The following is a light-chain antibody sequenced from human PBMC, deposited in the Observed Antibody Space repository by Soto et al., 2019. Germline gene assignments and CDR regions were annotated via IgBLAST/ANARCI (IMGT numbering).Light chain of an antibody. CDR2: EVT. CDR3: SSYTSGSTLVV. J-gene: IGLJ2*01. V-gene: IGLV2-14*01. Sequence: QSALTQPASLSGSPGQSITISCTGSSSDVGAYNYVSWYQQHPGKAPRLMIYEVTNRPSGVSNRFSGSKSGNTASLTISGLRAEDEADYYCSSYTSGSTLVVFGGGTKVTVL. CDR1: SSDVGAYNY.